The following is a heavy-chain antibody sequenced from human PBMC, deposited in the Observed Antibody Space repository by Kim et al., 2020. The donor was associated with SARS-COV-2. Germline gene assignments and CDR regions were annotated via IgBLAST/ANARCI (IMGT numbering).Heavy chain of an antibody. D-gene: IGHD3-22*01. CDR2: INHSGST. Sequence: SETLSLTCAVYGGSFSGYYWSWIRQPPGKGLEWIGEINHSGSTNYNPSLKSRVTISVDTSKNQFSLKLGSVTAADTAVYYCARGYYYDSSGYRGYYYYYG. CDR1: GGSFSGYY. V-gene: IGHV4-34*01. J-gene: IGHJ6*01. CDR3: ARGYYYDSSGYRGYYYYYG.